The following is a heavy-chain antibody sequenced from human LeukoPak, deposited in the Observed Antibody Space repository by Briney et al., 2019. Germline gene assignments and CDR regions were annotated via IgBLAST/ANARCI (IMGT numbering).Heavy chain of an antibody. CDR2: IYYSGST. V-gene: IGHV4-59*01. CDR1: GGSISSYY. Sequence: SETLSLTCTVSGGSISSYYWSWIRQPPGKGLEWIGYIYYSGSTNYNPSLKSRVTISVDTSKNQFSLKLSSVTAADTAVYYCARVPLEYQLLFDPWGQGTLVTVSS. CDR3: ARVPLEYQLLFDP. J-gene: IGHJ5*02. D-gene: IGHD2-2*01.